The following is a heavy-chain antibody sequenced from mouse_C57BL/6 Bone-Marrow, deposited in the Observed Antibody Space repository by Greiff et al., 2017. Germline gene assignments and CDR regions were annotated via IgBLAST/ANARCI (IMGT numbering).Heavy chain of an antibody. V-gene: IGHV1-54*01. CDR3: TRCRATTVV. Sequence: QVQLQQSGAELVRPGTSVKVSCKASGYAFTNYLIEWVKQRPGQGLEWIGVINPGSGGTNYNEKFKGKAPLTADKSSSTAYMQLSSLTSEDSAVXFYTRCRATTVVWGQGPTLTVSS. D-gene: IGHD1-1*01. CDR2: INPGSGGT. CDR1: GYAFTNYL. J-gene: IGHJ2*01.